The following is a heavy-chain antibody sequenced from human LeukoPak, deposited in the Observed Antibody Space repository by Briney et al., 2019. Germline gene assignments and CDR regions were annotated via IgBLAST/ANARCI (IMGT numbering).Heavy chain of an antibody. Sequence: GGSLRLSCVASGFTFSSYWMHWVRQTPGQGLMWVARIQSDGSTIYADSVQSRFTISRDNSKNTLYVQMSSLRAEDTAVYYCAKDSSVYHYDSRNLDYWGQGTLVTVSS. CDR3: AKDSSVYHYDSRNLDY. J-gene: IGHJ4*02. D-gene: IGHD3-22*01. CDR1: GFTFSSYW. V-gene: IGHV3-74*01. CDR2: IQSDGST.